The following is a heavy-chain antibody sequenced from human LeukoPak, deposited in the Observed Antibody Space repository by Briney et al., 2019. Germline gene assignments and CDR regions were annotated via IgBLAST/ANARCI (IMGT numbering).Heavy chain of an antibody. CDR2: IYYSGST. D-gene: IGHD6-13*01. V-gene: IGHV4-39*07. Sequence: SETLSLTCTVSGGSISSSSYYWGWIRQPPGKGLEWIGSIYYSGSTYYNPSLKSRVTISVDTSKNQFSLKLSSVTAADTAVYYCASVAAAGLYYYYYYMDVWGKGTTVTVSS. J-gene: IGHJ6*03. CDR3: ASVAAAGLYYYYYYMDV. CDR1: GGSISSSSYY.